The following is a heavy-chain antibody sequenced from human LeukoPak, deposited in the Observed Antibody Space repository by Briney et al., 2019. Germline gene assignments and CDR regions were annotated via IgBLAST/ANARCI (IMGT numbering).Heavy chain of an antibody. CDR1: GFTFDDYA. J-gene: IGHJ4*02. D-gene: IGHD3-10*01. V-gene: IGHV3-43*02. Sequence: GGSLRLSCAASGFTFDDYAMHWVRQAPGKGLEWVSLISGYGGSTYYADSVKGRFTISRDNSKTSLYLQMNSLRTEDTALYYCAGGGNPYYFDYWGEGTLVTVSS. CDR2: ISGYGGST. CDR3: AGGGNPYYFDY.